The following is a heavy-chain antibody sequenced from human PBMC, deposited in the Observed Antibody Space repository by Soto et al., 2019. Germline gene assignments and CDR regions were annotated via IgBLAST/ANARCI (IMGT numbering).Heavy chain of an antibody. CDR3: ARGWFAAGHDY. V-gene: IGHV4-34*01. CDR2: INHSGST. Sequence: QVQLQQWGAGLLKPSETLSLTCAVYGGSFSGYYWSWIRQPPGKGLEWIGEINHSGSTNYNPSLKSRVTISVDTSKNQFSLKLSSVTAADTAVYYCARGWFAAGHDYWGQGTLFTVSS. CDR1: GGSFSGYY. D-gene: IGHD6-13*01. J-gene: IGHJ4*02.